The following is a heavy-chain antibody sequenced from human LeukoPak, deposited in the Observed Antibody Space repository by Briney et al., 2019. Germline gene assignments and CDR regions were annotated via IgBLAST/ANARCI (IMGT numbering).Heavy chain of an antibody. CDR3: ARADNGSPTFDY. J-gene: IGHJ4*02. Sequence: PSETLSLTCAVSGGSISSSNWWSWVRQPPGKGLEWIGEIYHSGSTYYNPSLKSRVTISVDRSKNQFSLKLSSVTAADTAVYYCARADNGSPTFDYWGQGTLVTVSS. D-gene: IGHD1-26*01. CDR2: IYHSGST. V-gene: IGHV4-4*02. CDR1: GGSISSSNW.